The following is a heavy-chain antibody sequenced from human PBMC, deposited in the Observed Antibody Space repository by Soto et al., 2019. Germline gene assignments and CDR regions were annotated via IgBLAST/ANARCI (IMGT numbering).Heavy chain of an antibody. CDR3: XXVXXAXYDGSGRFW. CDR1: GFTFSSYS. D-gene: IGHD3-22*01. J-gene: IGHJ4*02. CDR2: ISSSSSYI. Sequence: EVQLVESGGGLVKPGGSLRLSCAASGFTFSSYSMNWVRQAPGKGLEWVSSISSSSSYIYYADSVKGRFTIFRDNAKSSLYMVVNSLGAEDXXXXXXXXVXXAXYDGSGRFWWGLGTLVSVSS. V-gene: IGHV3-21*01.